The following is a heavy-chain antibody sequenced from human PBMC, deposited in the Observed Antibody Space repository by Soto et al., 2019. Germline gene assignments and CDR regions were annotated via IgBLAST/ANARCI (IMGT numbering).Heavy chain of an antibody. CDR1: GGTFSTYT. Sequence: QVQLVQSGAEVKKPGSSVKVSCKASGGTFSTYTITWVRQAPGQGLDWMGRIIPIVGIINYTRKLQGRVTITADKFTGTAYMALTRLRSDDTAVYYCAGDPDSHYNDSHSSSYPWGQGTLVTVSS. V-gene: IGHV1-69*08. CDR3: AGDPDSHYNDSHSSSYP. CDR2: IIPIVGII. D-gene: IGHD3-22*01. J-gene: IGHJ5*02.